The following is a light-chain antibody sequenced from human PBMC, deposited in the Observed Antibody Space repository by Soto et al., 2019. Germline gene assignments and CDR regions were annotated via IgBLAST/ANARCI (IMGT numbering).Light chain of an antibody. Sequence: ETVMTQSPGTLSVSPGERATLSCRASQSVNSNLAWYQQKPGQAPRLLIYGASTRATGIPARFSGSGSGTEFTLTISSLQSEDFAVYYCQQYNNWPVLSFAGGTKVEIK. CDR3: QQYNNWPVLS. CDR1: QSVNSN. V-gene: IGKV3-15*01. CDR2: GAS. J-gene: IGKJ4*01.